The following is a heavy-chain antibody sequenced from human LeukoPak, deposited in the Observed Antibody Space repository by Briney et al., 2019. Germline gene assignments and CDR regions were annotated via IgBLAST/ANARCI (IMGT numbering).Heavy chain of an antibody. CDR1: GGSFSGYY. D-gene: IGHD5-12*01. Sequence: SETLSLTCAVYGGSFSGYYWNWIRQPPGKGLGWIGEINHSGSTNYSPSLKSRVTISVDTSKNQFSLKQSSVTAADTAVYYCARNPYSGYEDYFDFWGQGTLVTVSS. J-gene: IGHJ4*02. CDR2: INHSGST. CDR3: ARNPYSGYEDYFDF. V-gene: IGHV4-34*01.